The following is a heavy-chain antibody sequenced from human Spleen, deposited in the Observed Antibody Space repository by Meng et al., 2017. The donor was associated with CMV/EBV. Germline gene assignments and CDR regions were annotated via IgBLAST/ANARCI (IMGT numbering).Heavy chain of an antibody. CDR3: ARVATGHIVVVTAIGWFDP. Sequence: SFSGYYWSWIRHPPGKGLEWIGEINHSGSTNYNPSLKSRVTISVDTSNNQFSLKLSSVTAADTAVYYCARVATGHIVVVTAIGWFDPWGQGTLVTVSS. CDR2: INHSGST. CDR1: SFSGYY. J-gene: IGHJ5*02. V-gene: IGHV4-34*01. D-gene: IGHD2-21*02.